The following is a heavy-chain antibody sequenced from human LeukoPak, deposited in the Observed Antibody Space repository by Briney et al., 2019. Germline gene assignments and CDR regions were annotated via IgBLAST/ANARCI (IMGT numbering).Heavy chain of an antibody. J-gene: IGHJ4*02. CDR3: ARLYDSSGYYKDY. V-gene: IGHV4-4*02. D-gene: IGHD3-22*01. CDR1: GGSISSSNW. Sequence: PSETLSLTCAVSGGSISSSNWWSWVRQPPGKGLEWIGEIYHSGSTNYNPSLRSRVTISVDKSKNQFSLKLSSVTAADTAVYYCARLYDSSGYYKDYWGQGTPVTVSS. CDR2: IYHSGST.